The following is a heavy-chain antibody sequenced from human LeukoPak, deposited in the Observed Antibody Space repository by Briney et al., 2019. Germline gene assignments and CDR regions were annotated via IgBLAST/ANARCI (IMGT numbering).Heavy chain of an antibody. J-gene: IGHJ3*02. Sequence: GGSLRLSCAASGFSFSSYSMKWVRQAPGKGLEWVSSISSSSRYIYYADSVKGRFTISRDNSKNTLYLHMNSLRAEDTAVYHCAKRAANSRSSLVLPFDAFDIWGQGAMVTVSS. CDR1: GFSFSSYS. D-gene: IGHD6-6*01. V-gene: IGHV3-21*04. CDR3: AKRAANSRSSLVLPFDAFDI. CDR2: ISSSSRYI.